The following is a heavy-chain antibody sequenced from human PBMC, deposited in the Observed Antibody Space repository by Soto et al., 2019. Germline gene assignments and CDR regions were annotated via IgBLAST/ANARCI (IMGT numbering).Heavy chain of an antibody. CDR1: GFTFSSYA. J-gene: IGHJ5*01. CDR3: AKDTRYADYVRWFDS. V-gene: IGHV3-23*01. CDR2: ITASGGRT. Sequence: EVHLLESGGGLVQPGGSLRLSCTASGFTFSSYAMTWVRQAPGRGLEGVSGITASGGRTFYADSVKGRFTISRDNSRSTLYLQMKSLRAEDTAVYYCAKDTRYADYVRWFDSWGQGTLVTVSS. D-gene: IGHD4-17*01.